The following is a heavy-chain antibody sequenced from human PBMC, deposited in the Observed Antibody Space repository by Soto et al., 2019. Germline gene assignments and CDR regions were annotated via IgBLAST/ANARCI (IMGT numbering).Heavy chain of an antibody. CDR1: GGSISSSSYY. CDR2: IYYSGST. CDR3: ARWLGGSGWYTWSSWFDP. Sequence: QLQLQESGPGLVKPSETLSLTCTISGGSISSSSYYWGWIRQPPGKGLEWIGSIYYSGSTYYNPSLKSRVTISVDTSKNQFSLKLSSVTAADTAVYYCARWLGGSGWYTWSSWFDPWGQGTLVTVSS. J-gene: IGHJ5*02. D-gene: IGHD6-19*01. V-gene: IGHV4-39*01.